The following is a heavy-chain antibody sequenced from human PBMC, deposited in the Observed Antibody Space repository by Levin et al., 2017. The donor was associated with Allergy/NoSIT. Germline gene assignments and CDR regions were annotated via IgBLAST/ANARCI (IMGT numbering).Heavy chain of an antibody. CDR2: IKQDGSEK. D-gene: IGHD5-18*01. CDR3: AREYSYTPAGYYYGMDV. V-gene: IGHV3-7*01. CDR1: GFTFSSYW. J-gene: IGHJ6*02. Sequence: SCAASGFTFSSYWMSWVRQAPGKGLEWVANIKQDGSEKYYVDSVKGRFTISRDNAKNSLYLQMNSLRAEDTAVYYCAREYSYTPAGYYYGMDVWGQGTTVTVSS.